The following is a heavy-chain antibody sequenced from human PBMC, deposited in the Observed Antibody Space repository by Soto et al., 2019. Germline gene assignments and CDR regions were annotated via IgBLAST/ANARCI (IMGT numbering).Heavy chain of an antibody. CDR3: ARVVATITEYYYGMDV. Sequence: QVQLVESGGGVVQPGRSLRLSCAASGFTFSNYAMHWVRQAPGKGLEWVAVISYVGTNKYYADSVKGRFTISRDNSKNTLYLQMNSLRAEDTALYYCARVVATITEYYYGMDVWGQGTTVTVSS. D-gene: IGHD5-12*01. J-gene: IGHJ6*02. V-gene: IGHV3-30-3*01. CDR2: ISYVGTNK. CDR1: GFTFSNYA.